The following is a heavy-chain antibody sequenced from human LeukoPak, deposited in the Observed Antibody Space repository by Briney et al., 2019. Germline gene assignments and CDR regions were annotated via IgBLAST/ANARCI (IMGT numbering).Heavy chain of an antibody. Sequence: GGSLRLSCAASGSTSGFTFSSYAMHWVRQAPGKGLEWVAVISCDGSNKYYADSVKGRFTISRDTSKNTLYLQMNSLRSEDTAVYYCAKVPTYFYTASWGFDNWGQGTLVTVSS. J-gene: IGHJ4*02. V-gene: IGHV3-30-3*01. CDR3: AKVPTYFYTASWGFDN. D-gene: IGHD5-18*01. CDR2: ISCDGSNK. CDR1: GFTFSSYA.